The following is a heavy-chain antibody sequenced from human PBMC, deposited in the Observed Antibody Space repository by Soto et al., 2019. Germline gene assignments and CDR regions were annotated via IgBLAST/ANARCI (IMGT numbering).Heavy chain of an antibody. CDR1: GFTFSSYA. CDR2: ISGSGGST. CDR3: AKDRDYYGSGSYFPYYYYGMDV. J-gene: IGHJ6*02. D-gene: IGHD3-10*01. Sequence: EVQLLESGGGLVQPGGSLRLSCAASGFTFSSYAMSWVRQAPGKGLEWVSAISGSGGSTYYADSVKGRFTISRDNSTNTLYLQMNSLRAEDTAVYYCAKDRDYYGSGSYFPYYYYGMDVWGQGTTVTVSS. V-gene: IGHV3-23*01.